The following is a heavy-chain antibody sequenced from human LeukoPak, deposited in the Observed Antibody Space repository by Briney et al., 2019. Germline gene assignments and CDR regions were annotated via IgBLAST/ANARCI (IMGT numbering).Heavy chain of an antibody. V-gene: IGHV3-9*01. Sequence: GGTLRLSCAASGFTFDDYAMHWVRHAPGKGLEWVSGISWNSGSIGYADSVKGRFTISRDNAKNSLYLQMNSLRAEDTALYYCAKASRITMVRGVIDYWGQGTLVTVSS. CDR3: AKASRITMVRGVIDY. CDR1: GFTFDDYA. D-gene: IGHD3-10*01. J-gene: IGHJ4*02. CDR2: ISWNSGSI.